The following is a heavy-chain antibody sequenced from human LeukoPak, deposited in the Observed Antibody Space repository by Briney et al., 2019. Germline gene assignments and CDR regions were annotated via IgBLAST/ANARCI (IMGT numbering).Heavy chain of an antibody. Sequence: PGRSLRLSCAASGFTFSSYGMHWVRQAPGKGLEWVAFIRYDGSNKYYADSVKGRFTISRDNSKNTLYLQMNSLRAEDTAVYYCARDTPYLDYYDSSGEVTRWGQGTLVTVSS. CDR1: GFTFSSYG. CDR3: ARDTPYLDYYDSSGEVTR. J-gene: IGHJ4*02. CDR2: IRYDGSNK. V-gene: IGHV3-30*02. D-gene: IGHD3-22*01.